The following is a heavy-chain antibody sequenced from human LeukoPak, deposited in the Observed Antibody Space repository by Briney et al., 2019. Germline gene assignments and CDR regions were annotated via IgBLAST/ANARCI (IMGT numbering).Heavy chain of an antibody. J-gene: IGHJ3*02. CDR3: ARVGAVGGVFRAFDI. V-gene: IGHV3-66*01. CDR1: GLTVSTKY. D-gene: IGHD3-16*01. Sequence: PGGSLRLSCAASGLTVSTKYMSWVRQAPGKGLEWVSGFYGGGSTDYADSVKGRFTISRDNSKNTLYLQMNSLRAEDTAVYYCARVGAVGGVFRAFDIWGQGTMVTVSS. CDR2: FYGGGST.